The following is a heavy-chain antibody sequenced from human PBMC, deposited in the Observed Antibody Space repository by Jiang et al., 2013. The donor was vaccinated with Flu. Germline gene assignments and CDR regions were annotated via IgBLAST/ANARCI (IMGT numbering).Heavy chain of an antibody. Sequence: VQLVESGGGLVQPGGSLRLSCVASGITFSSYAMSWVRQAPGKGLQWVSDISGSGGNTYYADSLKGRFAISRDNSKNTLYLQMNSLRAEDTAVYYCAKFKRSDGSFYDVVDIWGQGTMVTVSS. D-gene: IGHD3-10*01. CDR2: ISGSGGNT. J-gene: IGHJ3*02. V-gene: IGHV3-23*04. CDR3: AKFKRSDGSFYDVVDI. CDR1: GITFSSYA.